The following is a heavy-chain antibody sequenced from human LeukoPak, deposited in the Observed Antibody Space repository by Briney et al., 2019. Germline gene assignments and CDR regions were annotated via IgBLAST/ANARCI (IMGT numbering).Heavy chain of an antibody. CDR3: AASIVVVPAALPLLFDY. J-gene: IGHJ4*02. CDR1: GGSISSGGYY. CDR2: IYYSGST. Sequence: SETLSLTCTVSGGSISSGGYYWSWIRQHPGKGLEWIGYIYYSGSTYYNPSLKSRVTISVDTPKNQFSLKLSSVTAADTAVYYCAASIVVVPAALPLLFDYWGQGTLVTVSS. V-gene: IGHV4-31*03. D-gene: IGHD2-2*01.